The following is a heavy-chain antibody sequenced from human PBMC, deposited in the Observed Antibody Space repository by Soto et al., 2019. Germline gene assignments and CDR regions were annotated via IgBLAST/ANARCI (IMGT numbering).Heavy chain of an antibody. CDR1: GGSISSGGYS. CDR2: IYHSGST. J-gene: IGHJ6*02. CDR3: ARGTDRQPPDSGVDV. V-gene: IGHV4-30-2*01. Sequence: SETLSLTCAVSGGSISSGGYSWSWIRQPPGKGLEWIGYIYHSGSTYYNPSLKSRVTISVDRSKNQFSLKLSSVTAADTAVYYCARGTDRQPPDSGVDVWGQGTTVTVSS.